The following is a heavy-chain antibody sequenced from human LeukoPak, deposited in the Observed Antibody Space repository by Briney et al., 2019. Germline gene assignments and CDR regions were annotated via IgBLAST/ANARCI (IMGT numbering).Heavy chain of an antibody. V-gene: IGHV3-21*01. D-gene: IGHD3-22*01. CDR1: GFTFSSYS. J-gene: IGHJ4*02. Sequence: GGSLRLSCAASGFTFSSYSMNWVRQAPGKGLEWVSSISSSSSYIYYADSVKGRFTISRDNAKNSLYLQMNSLRAEDTAVYYCARVGGYYYDSSGYYYVKDYWGQGTPVTVSS. CDR3: ARVGGYYYDSSGYYYVKDY. CDR2: ISSSSSYI.